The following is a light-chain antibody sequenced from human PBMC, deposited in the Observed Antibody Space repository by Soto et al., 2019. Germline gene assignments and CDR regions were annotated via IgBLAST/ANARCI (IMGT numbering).Light chain of an antibody. CDR1: SSDVGGYNY. CDR2: AVT. J-gene: IGLJ1*01. Sequence: QSALTQPRSVSGSPAQSVTTSCTGTSSDVGGYNYVSWYQQYPGKAPKVMIYAVTKRPSGFPDRISGSKSGNTASLTLSGLQAEDEADYHCCSYAGSYTHYVFGTGTKVTVL. CDR3: CSYAGSYTHYV. V-gene: IGLV2-11*01.